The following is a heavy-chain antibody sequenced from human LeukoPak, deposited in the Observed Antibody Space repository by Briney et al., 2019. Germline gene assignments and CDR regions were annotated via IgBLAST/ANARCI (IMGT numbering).Heavy chain of an antibody. Sequence: GGSLRLSCAASGFTFSNFLMTWVRQAPGKGPEWVSAISGSGGDTYYADSVKGRFTVSRDNSKNTLYLQINSLRGEDTAVYYCAKGKYSSGGVPDYWGQGTLVTVSS. J-gene: IGHJ4*02. CDR1: GFTFSNFL. D-gene: IGHD6-19*01. V-gene: IGHV3-23*01. CDR2: ISGSGGDT. CDR3: AKGKYSSGGVPDY.